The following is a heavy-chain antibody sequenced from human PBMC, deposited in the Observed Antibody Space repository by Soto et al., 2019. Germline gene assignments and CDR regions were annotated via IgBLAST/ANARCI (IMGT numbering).Heavy chain of an antibody. CDR2: IQEDGSEK. CDR1: GFTFSSFL. D-gene: IGHD5-18*01. J-gene: IGHJ4*02. V-gene: IGHV3-7*01. Sequence: EVQLVESGGGLVQPGGSLRLSCAGSGFTFSSFLMIWVREAPGKGLERVANIQEDGSEKYYVDSVKGRFTVSRDNAKHSPYLQMNRLRAEDGAVYYCARDSHSGYSQDCWGQGTPVTVSS. CDR3: ARDSHSGYSQDC.